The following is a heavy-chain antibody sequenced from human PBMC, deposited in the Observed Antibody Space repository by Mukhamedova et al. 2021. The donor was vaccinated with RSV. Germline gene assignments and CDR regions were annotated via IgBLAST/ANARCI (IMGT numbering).Heavy chain of an antibody. CDR2: IYTSGST. V-gene: IGHV4-4*07. D-gene: IGHD3-22*01. Sequence: IRQPAGKGLEWIGRIYTSGSTNYNPSLKSRVTMSIDTSKKQFSLKLSSVTAADTAVYYCARHTPYYDTSGYYIDYWGQGTLVTAS. J-gene: IGHJ4*02. CDR3: ARHTPYYDTSGYYIDY.